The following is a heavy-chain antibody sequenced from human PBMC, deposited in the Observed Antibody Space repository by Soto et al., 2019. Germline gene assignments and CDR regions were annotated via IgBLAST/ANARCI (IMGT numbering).Heavy chain of an antibody. CDR3: ARYTLGYCSSTSCYSPFDY. D-gene: IGHD2-2*02. Sequence: SETLSLTCAVYGGSFSGYYWSWIRQPPGKGLEWIGEINHSGSTNYNPSLKSRVTISVDTSKNQFSLKLSSVTAADTAVYYCARYTLGYCSSTSCYSPFDYWGQGTLVTVSS. CDR1: GGSFSGYY. J-gene: IGHJ4*02. V-gene: IGHV4-34*01. CDR2: INHSGST.